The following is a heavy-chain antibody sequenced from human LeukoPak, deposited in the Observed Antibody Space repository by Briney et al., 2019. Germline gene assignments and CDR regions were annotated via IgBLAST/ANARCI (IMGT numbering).Heavy chain of an antibody. V-gene: IGHV4-39*07. Sequence: PSETLSLTCTVSGGSISSSSYYWGWIRQPPGKGLEWIGSIYYSGSTYYNPSLKSRVTISVDTSKNQFSLKLSSVTAADTAVYYCAIARDYGDYVGDYWGQGTLVTVSS. J-gene: IGHJ4*02. CDR3: AIARDYGDYVGDY. D-gene: IGHD4-17*01. CDR1: GGSISSSSYY. CDR2: IYYSGST.